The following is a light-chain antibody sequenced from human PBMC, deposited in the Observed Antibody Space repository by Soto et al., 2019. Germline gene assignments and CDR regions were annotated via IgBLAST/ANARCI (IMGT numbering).Light chain of an antibody. Sequence: EIVMTQSPDTLSVSPGERATLSCRASQSVSSNLAWYQQKPGQAPRLLIYGASTRATGIPARFSGSGSGTEFTLTISSLQSEDLAVYYCQQYNNWPLAWTFGQGTKVEIK. CDR1: QSVSSN. J-gene: IGKJ1*01. V-gene: IGKV3-15*01. CDR3: QQYNNWPLAWT. CDR2: GAS.